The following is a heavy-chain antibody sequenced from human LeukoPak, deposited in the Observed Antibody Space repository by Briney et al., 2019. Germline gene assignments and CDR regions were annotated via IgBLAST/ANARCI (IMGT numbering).Heavy chain of an antibody. D-gene: IGHD1-26*01. CDR3: ASFPPPYSGSYYFAFDI. Sequence: SETLSLTCTDSGGSISSYSWSWIRQPPGKGLEWIGSIYYSGSTNYNPSLKSRVTISVDASKNQFSLKLSYVTAADTAVYYCASFPPPYSGSYYFAFDIWGQGTMVTVSS. CDR2: IYYSGST. V-gene: IGHV4-59*01. J-gene: IGHJ3*02. CDR1: GGSISSYS.